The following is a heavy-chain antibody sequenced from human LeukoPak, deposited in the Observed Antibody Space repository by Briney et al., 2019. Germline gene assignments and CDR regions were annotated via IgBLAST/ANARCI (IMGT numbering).Heavy chain of an antibody. D-gene: IGHD2-2*01. V-gene: IGHV1-8*01. CDR3: ARESLVVVPAAMTGYNWFDP. CDR2: MNPNSGNT. J-gene: IGHJ5*02. CDR1: GYTFTSYD. Sequence: ASVKVSCKASGYTFTSYDINWVRQATGQGLEWMGWMNPNSGNTGYAQKFQGRVTMTRNTSISTAYMELSSLRSEDTAVYYCARESLVVVPAAMTGYNWFDPWGQGTLVTVSS.